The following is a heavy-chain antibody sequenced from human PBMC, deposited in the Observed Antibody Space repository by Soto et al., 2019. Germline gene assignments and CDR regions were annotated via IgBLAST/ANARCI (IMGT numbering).Heavy chain of an antibody. Sequence: QVQLVESGGGVVQPGRSLRLSCAASGFTFSTYGMHWVRQAPGKGLEWVAVISYDGSNKYYADSVKGRFTISRDNSKNTLYLQMNSLRPADTAVYYCAKDLLRPGRAYGMDVWGQGTTGTVSS. J-gene: IGHJ6*02. V-gene: IGHV3-30*18. D-gene: IGHD6-25*01. CDR3: AKDLLRPGRAYGMDV. CDR1: GFTFSTYG. CDR2: ISYDGSNK.